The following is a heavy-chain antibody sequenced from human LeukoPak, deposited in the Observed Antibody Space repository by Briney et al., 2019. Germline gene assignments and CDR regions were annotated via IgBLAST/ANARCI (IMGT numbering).Heavy chain of an antibody. CDR1: GFTFSSYA. D-gene: IGHD2-15*01. CDR2: ISYDGSNK. J-gene: IGHJ4*02. Sequence: GGSLRLSCAASGFTFSSYAMHWVRQAPGKGLEWVAVISYDGSNKYYADSVKGRFTIPRDNSKNTLYPQMNSLRAEDTAVYYCARDRVARDYFDYWGQGTLVTVSS. V-gene: IGHV3-30-3*01. CDR3: ARDRVARDYFDY.